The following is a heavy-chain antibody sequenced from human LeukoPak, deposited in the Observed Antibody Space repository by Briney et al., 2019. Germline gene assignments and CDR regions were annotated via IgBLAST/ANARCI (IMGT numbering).Heavy chain of an antibody. Sequence: SETLSLTCTVSGVSISSSNSYWGWIRQPPGKGLEWVGSIYYSGNTYYNASLKSQVSISIDTSKNQFSLRLTSVTAADTAVYYCARDPSGSFFNWFDAWGQGTLVTVSS. CDR3: ARDPSGSFFNWFDA. D-gene: IGHD1-26*01. J-gene: IGHJ5*01. CDR1: GVSISSSNSY. V-gene: IGHV4-39*02. CDR2: IYYSGNT.